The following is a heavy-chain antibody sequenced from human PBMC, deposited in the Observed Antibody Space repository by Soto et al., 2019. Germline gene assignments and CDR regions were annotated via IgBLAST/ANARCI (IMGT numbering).Heavy chain of an antibody. CDR3: ARDLLRVRNLDSSGYYPYYYYGMDV. D-gene: IGHD3-22*01. V-gene: IGHV4-30-4*01. Sequence: SETLSLTCTVSGGSISSGDYYWSWIRQPPGKGLEWIGCIYYSGSTYYNPSLKSRVTISVDTSKNQFSLKLSSVTAADTAVYYCARDLLRVRNLDSSGYYPYYYYGMDVWGQGTTVTVSS. CDR1: GGSISSGDYY. CDR2: IYYSGST. J-gene: IGHJ6*02.